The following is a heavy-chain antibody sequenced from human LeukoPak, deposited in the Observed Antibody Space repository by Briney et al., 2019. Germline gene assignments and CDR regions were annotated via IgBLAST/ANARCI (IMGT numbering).Heavy chain of an antibody. J-gene: IGHJ4*02. CDR1: GFTFSNYG. CDR2: ISSSGSTI. D-gene: IGHD6-19*01. CDR3: ARMQYTSGWYAAGY. V-gene: IGHV3-48*04. Sequence: GGSLRLSCAASGFTFSNYGMHWVRQAPGKGLEWVSYISSSGSTIYYADSVKGRFTISRDNAKNSLYLQMNSLRAEDTAVYYCARMQYTSGWYAAGYWGQGTLVTVSS.